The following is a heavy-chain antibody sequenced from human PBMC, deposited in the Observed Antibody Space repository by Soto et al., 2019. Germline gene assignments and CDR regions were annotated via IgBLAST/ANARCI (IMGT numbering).Heavy chain of an antibody. J-gene: IGHJ6*02. CDR2: IIPIFGTA. D-gene: IGHD2-21*02. Sequence: GTSVKLSCEACGGSFRSYAISWVRQAPRQGLEWMGGIIPIFGTANYAQKFQGRVTITADESTSTAYMELSSLRSEDTAVYYCARDGAYCGGDCYSWKTYYYYGMDVWGQGTTVTVS. V-gene: IGHV1-69*13. CDR1: GGSFRSYA. CDR3: ARDGAYCGGDCYSWKTYYYYGMDV.